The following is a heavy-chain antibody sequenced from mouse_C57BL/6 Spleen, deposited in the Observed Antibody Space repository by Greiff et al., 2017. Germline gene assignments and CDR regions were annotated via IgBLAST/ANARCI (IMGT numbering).Heavy chain of an antibody. D-gene: IGHD5-1*01. CDR3: SIRSTYVKFAY. Sequence: QVQLQQPGAELVKPGASVKVSCKASGYTFTSYWMHWVKQRPGQGLEWIGRIHPSDSDTNYNQKFKGKATLTVDQSSSTAYLQLSSLTSEDSAVYYCSIRSTYVKFAYWGQGTLVTVSA. J-gene: IGHJ3*01. CDR1: GYTFTSYW. V-gene: IGHV1-74*01. CDR2: IHPSDSDT.